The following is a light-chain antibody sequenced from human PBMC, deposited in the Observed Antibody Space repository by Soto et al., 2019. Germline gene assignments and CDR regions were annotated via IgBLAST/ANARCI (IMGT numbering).Light chain of an antibody. V-gene: IGKV1-5*01. Sequence: DIQMTQSPATLSASVGDRVTITCRASQRVDRWLAWYQQKPGQAPKLLISDASTLESGVPSRFSGSGSVTEFTLTITSLQPDDFATYYCQQANSFPRTFGPGTKVDIK. CDR2: DAS. CDR3: QQANSFPRT. J-gene: IGKJ3*01. CDR1: QRVDRW.